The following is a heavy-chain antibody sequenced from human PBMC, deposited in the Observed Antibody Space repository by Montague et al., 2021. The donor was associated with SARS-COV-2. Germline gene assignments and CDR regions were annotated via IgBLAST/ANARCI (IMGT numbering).Heavy chain of an antibody. Sequence: TLSLTCTVSGGSLSGGGYYWSWIRQLPGKGLEWLGYFYYSGSTYYXXXLKSRVFISADMSKNQFFLNLTSVTAADAAVYYCARDLGRTGYYYGLDVWGQGTTVTVSS. CDR2: FYYSGST. CDR1: GGSLSGGGYY. D-gene: IGHD3/OR15-3a*01. CDR3: ARDLGRTGYYYGLDV. V-gene: IGHV4-31*03. J-gene: IGHJ6*02.